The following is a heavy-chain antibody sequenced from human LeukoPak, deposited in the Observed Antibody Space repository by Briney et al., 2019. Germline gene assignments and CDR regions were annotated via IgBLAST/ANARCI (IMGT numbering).Heavy chain of an antibody. V-gene: IGHV4-38-2*02. Sequence: SETLSLTCTVSGSSITRGDYWGWIRPPPGKGLEWIGAIYHSGSTYYNPSLKSRVAISVDTSKNQFSLRLTSVSAADTAVYYCARSAPYYYHYVDVWGTGTTVTVSS. CDR2: IYHSGST. CDR1: GSSITRGDY. CDR3: ARSAPYYYHYVDV. J-gene: IGHJ6*03.